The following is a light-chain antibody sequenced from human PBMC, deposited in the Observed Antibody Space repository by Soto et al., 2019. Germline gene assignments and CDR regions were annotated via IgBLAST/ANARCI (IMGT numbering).Light chain of an antibody. CDR2: EVT. Sequence: QSALTQPPSASGSPGQSVTISCTGTSSDVGGYDYVSWYQQHPGKAPKLMIYEVTKRPSGVPDRFSGSKSGNTASLTVSGLQAEDEADYYCFSYRSTGILLFGGGTKLTVL. CDR3: FSYRSTGILL. J-gene: IGLJ2*01. CDR1: SSDVGGYDY. V-gene: IGLV2-8*01.